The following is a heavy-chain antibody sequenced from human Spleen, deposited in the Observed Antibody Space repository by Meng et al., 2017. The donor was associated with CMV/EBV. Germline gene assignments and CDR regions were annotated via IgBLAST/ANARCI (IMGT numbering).Heavy chain of an antibody. CDR2: IRYDGSNK. CDR1: GFTFSSYG. D-gene: IGHD3-10*01. CDR3: ATTYGSGSYYARPN. V-gene: IGHV3-30*02. Sequence: GGSLRLSCAASGFTFSSYGMHWVRQAPGKGLEWVAFIRYDGSNKYYADSVKGRFTISRDNSKNTLYLQMNTLRAEDSAVYYCATTYGSGSYYARPNWGQGTLVTVSS. J-gene: IGHJ4*02.